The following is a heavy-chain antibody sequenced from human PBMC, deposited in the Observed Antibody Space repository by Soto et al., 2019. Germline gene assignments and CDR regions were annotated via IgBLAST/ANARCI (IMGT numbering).Heavy chain of an antibody. CDR1: GFTFSSYA. Sequence: ESGGGVVQPGGSLTLSCKASGFTFSSYAIHWVRQAPGKGLEWVSVISSDGVNKHSAESVRGRFVISRDNSKNTVHLEMNRLRLEDTAVYFCARRLTTTVSALGYWGQGSLVNVSS. CDR3: ARRLTTTVSALGY. CDR2: ISSDGVNK. V-gene: IGHV3-30*09. J-gene: IGHJ4*02. D-gene: IGHD4-17*01.